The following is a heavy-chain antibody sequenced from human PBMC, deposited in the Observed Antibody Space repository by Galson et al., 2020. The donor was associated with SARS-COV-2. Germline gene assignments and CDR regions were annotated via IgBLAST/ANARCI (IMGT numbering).Heavy chain of an antibody. Sequence: ASVKVSCTASGYTFTNYAMNWVRQAPGQGLEWMGWINTNTGNPTYAQGLTGRFVFSLDTSVSTAYLQISSLKAEDTAVYYCARDIGNSGNYWGPDCWGQGTLVTVSS. CDR2: INTNTGNP. D-gene: IGHD1-26*01. J-gene: IGHJ4*02. CDR1: GYTFTNYA. CDR3: ARDIGNSGNYWGPDC. V-gene: IGHV7-4-1*02.